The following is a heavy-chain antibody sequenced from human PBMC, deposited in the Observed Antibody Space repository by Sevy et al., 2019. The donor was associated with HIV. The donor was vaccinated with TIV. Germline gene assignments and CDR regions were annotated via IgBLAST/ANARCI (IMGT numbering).Heavy chain of an antibody. Sequence: GGSLRLSCAASGFTFTSYAMNWVRQAPGKGLDWVSSISGSGRSTYYADSVEGRFTISRDNSKNTLSLQMNSLRADDTAVYYCAKGYCSGGSCPRDHYYYGMDVWGQGTTVTVSS. J-gene: IGHJ6*02. CDR1: GFTFTSYA. CDR3: AKGYCSGGSCPRDHYYYGMDV. V-gene: IGHV3-23*01. D-gene: IGHD2-15*01. CDR2: ISGSGRST.